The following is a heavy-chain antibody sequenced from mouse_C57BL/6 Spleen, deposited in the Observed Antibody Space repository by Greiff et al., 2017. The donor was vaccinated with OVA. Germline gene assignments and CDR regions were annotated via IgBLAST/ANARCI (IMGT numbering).Heavy chain of an antibody. V-gene: IGHV1-26*01. J-gene: IGHJ3*01. CDR1: GYTFTDYY. D-gene: IGHD2-2*01. Sequence: EVQLQQSGPELVKPGASVKISCKASGYTFTDYYMNWVKQSHGKSLEWIGDINPNNGGTSYNQKFKGKATLTVDKSSSTAYMELRSLTSEDSAVYYCARSDGYDPWFAYWGQGTLVTVSA. CDR2: INPNNGGT. CDR3: ARSDGYDPWFAY.